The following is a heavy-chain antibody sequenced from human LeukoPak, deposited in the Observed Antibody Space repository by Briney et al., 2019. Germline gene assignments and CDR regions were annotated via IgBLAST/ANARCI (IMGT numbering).Heavy chain of an antibody. V-gene: IGHV3-30*02. CDR3: AATYYDSSGYYLGKKYYFDY. Sequence: GGSLRLSCAASGFTFSSYGMHWVRQAPGKGLEWVAFIRYDGSNKYYADSVKGRFTISRDNSKNTLYLQMNSLRAEDTAVYYCAATYYDSSGYYLGKKYYFDYWGQGTLVTVSS. D-gene: IGHD3-22*01. J-gene: IGHJ4*02. CDR1: GFTFSSYG. CDR2: IRYDGSNK.